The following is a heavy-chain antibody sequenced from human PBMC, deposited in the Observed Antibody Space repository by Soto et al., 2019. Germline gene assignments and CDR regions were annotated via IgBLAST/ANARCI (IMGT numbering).Heavy chain of an antibody. Sequence: VSGPTLVNPTQTLTLTCIFSGFSLSTNGMRVSWIRQSPGKALEWLARIDWDDGKFYSTSLKTRLTISKDTSKNQVVLTMTNMDPVDTATYYCARRYCSSTSCYMGFDPWGQGTLVTVSS. V-gene: IGHV2-70*04. J-gene: IGHJ5*02. CDR3: ARRYCSSTSCYMGFDP. D-gene: IGHD2-2*02. CDR2: IDWDDGK. CDR1: GFSLSTNGMR.